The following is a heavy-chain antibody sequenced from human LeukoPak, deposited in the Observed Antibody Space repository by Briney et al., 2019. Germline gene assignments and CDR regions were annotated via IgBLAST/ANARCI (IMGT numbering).Heavy chain of an antibody. D-gene: IGHD3-3*01. CDR3: ARDLDFWSGRTNYFDY. CDR1: GYTFTSYC. CDR2: ISAYNGTT. V-gene: IGHV1-18*04. Sequence: GASVKVSCKASGYTFTSYCISWVRQAPGQGLEWVGWISAYNGTTNYAQKHRGRATMTTNTSTTTAYKEKRSLRSDDKAVYYCARDLDFWSGRTNYFDYWGQGTLVTVSS. J-gene: IGHJ4*02.